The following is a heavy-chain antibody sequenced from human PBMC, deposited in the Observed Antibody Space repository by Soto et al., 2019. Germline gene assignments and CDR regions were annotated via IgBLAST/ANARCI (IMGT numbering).Heavy chain of an antibody. CDR1: GFKFSNYA. V-gene: IGHV3-23*01. CDR3: AKDRRAGGNSAFYFDF. D-gene: IGHD3-16*01. CDR2: ISATGGGT. J-gene: IGHJ4*02. Sequence: GGSLRLSCAASGFKFSNYAMSWVRQAPGKGLEWVSLISATGGGTYYADSVKGRFTISRDNSHNTLYLQVHSLTAEDTAVYYCAKDRRAGGNSAFYFDFWGQG.